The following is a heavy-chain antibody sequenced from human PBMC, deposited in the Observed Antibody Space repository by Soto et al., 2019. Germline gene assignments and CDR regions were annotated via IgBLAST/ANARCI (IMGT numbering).Heavy chain of an antibody. V-gene: IGHV5-51*01. Sequence: GESLKISCKGSGYSFTSYWIGWVRQMPGKGLEWMGIIYPGDSDTRYSPSFQGQVTISADKSISTAYLQWSSLKASDTAMYYCARHGRSDYYYYGMDVWGQGTTVTVSS. J-gene: IGHJ6*02. CDR2: IYPGDSDT. CDR3: ARHGRSDYYYYGMDV. D-gene: IGHD3-3*01. CDR1: GYSFTSYW.